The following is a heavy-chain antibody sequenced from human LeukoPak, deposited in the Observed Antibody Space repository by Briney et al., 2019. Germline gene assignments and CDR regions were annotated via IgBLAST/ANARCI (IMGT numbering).Heavy chain of an antibody. CDR1: GGSISSGGYY. D-gene: IGHD2-2*01. V-gene: IGHV4-30-2*01. CDR3: ARGNYCSSTSCYESWFDP. Sequence: SETLSLTCTVSGGSISSGGYYWSWIRQHPGKGLEWIGYIYHSGSTYYNPSLKSRVTISVDRSKNQFSLKLSSVTAADTAVYYCARGNYCSSTSCYESWFDPWGQGTLVTVSS. J-gene: IGHJ5*02. CDR2: IYHSGST.